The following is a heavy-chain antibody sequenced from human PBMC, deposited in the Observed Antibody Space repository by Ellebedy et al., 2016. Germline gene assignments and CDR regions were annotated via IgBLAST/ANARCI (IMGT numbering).Heavy chain of an antibody. V-gene: IGHV1-18*01. J-gene: IGHJ6*02. CDR3: ARDNNDLNYGMDV. CDR1: GYTFTSYG. CDR2: ISAYNGNT. Sequence: ASVKVSXXASGYTFTSYGISWVRQAPGQGLEWMGWISAYNGNTNYAQKLQGRVTMTTDTSTSTAYMELRSLRSDDTAVYYCARDNNDLNYGMDVWGQGTTVTVSS. D-gene: IGHD2-21*02.